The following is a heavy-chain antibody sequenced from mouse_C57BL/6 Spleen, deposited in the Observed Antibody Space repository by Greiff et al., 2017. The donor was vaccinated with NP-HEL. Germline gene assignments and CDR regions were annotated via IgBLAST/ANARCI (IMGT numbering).Heavy chain of an antibody. Sequence: QVQLQQPGAELVKPGASVKLSCKASGYTFTSYWMQWVKQRPGQGLEWIGEIDPSDSYTNYNQKFKGKATLTVDTSSSTAYMQLSSLTSEDSAVYYCANHYYGSSYDWYFDVWGTGTTVTVSS. V-gene: IGHV1-50*01. CDR1: GYTFTSYW. D-gene: IGHD1-1*01. J-gene: IGHJ1*03. CDR3: ANHYYGSSYDWYFDV. CDR2: IDPSDSYT.